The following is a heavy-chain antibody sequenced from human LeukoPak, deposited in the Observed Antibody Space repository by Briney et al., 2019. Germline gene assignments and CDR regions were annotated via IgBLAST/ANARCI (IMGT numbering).Heavy chain of an antibody. CDR3: ARDSYGVVVITNYYYGMDV. CDR2: IIPILGIA. J-gene: IGHJ6*02. V-gene: IGHV1-69*04. CDR1: GYTFTGHY. Sequence: SVKVSCKASGYTFTGHYMHWVRQAPGQGLGWMGRIIPILGIANYAQKFQGRVTITADKSTSTAYMELSSLRSEDTAVYYCARDSYGVVVITNYYYGMDVWGQGTTVTASS. D-gene: IGHD3-22*01.